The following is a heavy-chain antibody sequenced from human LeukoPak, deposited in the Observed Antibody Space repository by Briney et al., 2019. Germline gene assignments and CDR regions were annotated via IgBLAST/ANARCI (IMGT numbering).Heavy chain of an antibody. CDR3: ARFFVGAAAGSQFDY. CDR1: GFTFSTYA. CDR2: INWNGGST. V-gene: IGHV3-20*04. Sequence: GGSLRLSCAASGFTFSTYAMNWVRQAPGKGLEWVSGINWNGGSTGYADSVKGRFTISRDNAKNSLYLQMNSLRAEDTALYYCARFFVGAAAGSQFDYWGQGTLVTVSS. J-gene: IGHJ4*02. D-gene: IGHD6-13*01.